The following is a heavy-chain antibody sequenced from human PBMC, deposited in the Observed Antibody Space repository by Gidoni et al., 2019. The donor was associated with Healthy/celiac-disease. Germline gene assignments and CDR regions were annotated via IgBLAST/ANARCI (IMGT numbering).Heavy chain of an antibody. V-gene: IGHV4-31*03. Sequence: QVQLQESGPGLVKPSQTLSLTCTVSGGSISSGGYYWSWIRQHPGKGLEWIGYIYYSGSTYYNPSLKSRVTISVDTSKNQFSLKLSSVTAADTAVYYCARDRGYSYGSDAFDIWGQGTMVTVSS. CDR3: ARDRGYSYGSDAFDI. CDR1: GGSISSGGYY. CDR2: IYYSGST. D-gene: IGHD5-18*01. J-gene: IGHJ3*02.